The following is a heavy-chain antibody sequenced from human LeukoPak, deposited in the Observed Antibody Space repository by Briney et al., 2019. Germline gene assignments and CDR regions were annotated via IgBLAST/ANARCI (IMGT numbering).Heavy chain of an antibody. Sequence: SETLSLTCTVSGGSISSYYWSWIRQPPGKGLGWIGYIYYSGSTNYNPSLKSRVTISVDTSKNQFSLKLSSVTAADTAVYYCASLDSSGYYDFQRWGQGTLVTVSS. V-gene: IGHV4-59*01. CDR3: ASLDSSGYYDFQR. CDR1: GGSISSYY. J-gene: IGHJ1*01. CDR2: IYYSGST. D-gene: IGHD3-22*01.